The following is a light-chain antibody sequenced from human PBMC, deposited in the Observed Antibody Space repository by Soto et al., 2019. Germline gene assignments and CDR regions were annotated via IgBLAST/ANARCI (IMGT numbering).Light chain of an antibody. CDR2: EVS. CDR1: SSDIGVYNY. J-gene: IGLJ3*02. V-gene: IGLV2-14*01. CDR3: SSYTSSSTFTV. Sequence: QSALTQPASVSGSPGQSITISCTGTSSDIGVYNYVSWYQQHPGKAPKLMIYEVSNRPSGVSNRFCGSKSGSTASLTLSGLQAEDEADYYCSSYTSSSTFTVFGGGTKLTVL.